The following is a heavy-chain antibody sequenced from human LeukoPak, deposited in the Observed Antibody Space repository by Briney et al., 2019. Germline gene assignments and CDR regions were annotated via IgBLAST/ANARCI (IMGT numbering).Heavy chain of an antibody. Sequence: GGSPRLSCAASGFTFSDYYMSWIRQAPGKGLEWVSYISSSSSYTNYADSVKGRFTISRDNAKNSLYLQMNSLRAEDTAVYYCARAVARGVTNPFDYWGQGTLVTVSS. D-gene: IGHD3-10*01. CDR1: GFTFSDYY. CDR2: ISSSSSYT. V-gene: IGHV3-11*05. J-gene: IGHJ4*02. CDR3: ARAVARGVTNPFDY.